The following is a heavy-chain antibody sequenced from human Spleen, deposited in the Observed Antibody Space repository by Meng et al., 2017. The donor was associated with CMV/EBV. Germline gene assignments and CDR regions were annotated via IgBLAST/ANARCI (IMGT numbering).Heavy chain of an antibody. CDR3: ASSRTNGFDY. CDR2: IYHSGST. D-gene: IGHD1-7*01. V-gene: IGHV4-4*02. J-gene: IGHJ4*02. CDR1: GGPINSSNW. Sequence: SLTCAVSGGPINSSNWWSWVRQPPGKGLEWMGEIYHSGSTNYNPPLKSRVTISVDKSKNQSSLKLSSVTAADTAVYYCASSRTNGFDYWGQGTLVTVSS.